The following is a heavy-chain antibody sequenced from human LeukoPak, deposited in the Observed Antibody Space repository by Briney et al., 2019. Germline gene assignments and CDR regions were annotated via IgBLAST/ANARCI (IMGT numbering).Heavy chain of an antibody. CDR3: AKGKKGYSGYEAFDY. J-gene: IGHJ4*02. CDR2: ISGSGGST. V-gene: IGHV3-23*01. CDR1: GFTFSSYA. Sequence: QSGGSLRLSCAASGFTFSSYAMSWVLQAPGKGLEWVSAISGSGGSTYYADSVKGRFTISRDNSKNTLYLQMNSLRAEDTAVYYCAKGKKGYSGYEAFDYWGQGTLVTVSS. D-gene: IGHD5-12*01.